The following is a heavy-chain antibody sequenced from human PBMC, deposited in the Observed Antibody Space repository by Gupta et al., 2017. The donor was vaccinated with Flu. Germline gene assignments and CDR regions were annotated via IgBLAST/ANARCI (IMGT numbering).Heavy chain of an antibody. Sequence: TSAAIQWVRQARGQRLEWVGWIVVGSGDTNYARQFGDRITLTRDTSTTTAYLQISSLNSEDTAIYYCAATYCTPARCYPPPWGQGTLVTVSS. J-gene: IGHJ5*02. CDR2: IVVGSGDT. D-gene: IGHD2-2*01. V-gene: IGHV1-58*02. CDR3: AATYCTPARCYPPP. CDR1: TSAA.